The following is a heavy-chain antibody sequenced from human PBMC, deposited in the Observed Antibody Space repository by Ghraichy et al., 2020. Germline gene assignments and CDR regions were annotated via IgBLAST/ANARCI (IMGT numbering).Heavy chain of an antibody. D-gene: IGHD3-3*01. CDR3: ARDSNTKLRFLEWFQLKYYFDY. CDR2: IWYDGSNK. J-gene: IGHJ4*02. Sequence: GGSLRLSCAASGFTFSSYGMHWVRQAPGKGLEWVAVIWYDGSNKYYADSVKGRFTISRDNSKNTLYLQMNSLRAEDTAVYYCARDSNTKLRFLEWFQLKYYFDYWGQGTLVTVSS. CDR1: GFTFSSYG. V-gene: IGHV3-33*01.